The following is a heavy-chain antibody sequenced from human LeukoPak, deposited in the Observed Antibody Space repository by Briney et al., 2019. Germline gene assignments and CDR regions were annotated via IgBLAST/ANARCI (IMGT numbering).Heavy chain of an antibody. V-gene: IGHV1-69*05. CDR3: ARGRGAVPRCPYFDY. Sequence: GASVKVSCKASGSTFSSYAISWMRQAPGQGLEWMGGIIPIFGTANYAQKFQGRVTITTDESTSTAYMELSSLRSEDTAVYYCARGRGAVPRCPYFDYWGQGTLVTVSS. D-gene: IGHD2-8*01. CDR1: GSTFSSYA. CDR2: IIPIFGTA. J-gene: IGHJ4*02.